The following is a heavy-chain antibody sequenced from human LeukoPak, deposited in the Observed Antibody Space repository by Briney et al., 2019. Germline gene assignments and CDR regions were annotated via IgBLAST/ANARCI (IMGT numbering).Heavy chain of an antibody. J-gene: IGHJ4*02. V-gene: IGHV4-31*03. CDR3: SRGLDSRKLGY. CDR2: LHPSGNL. CDR1: GASFSSGDQY. D-gene: IGHD3-22*01. Sequence: SQTLSLTCTVSGASFSSGDQYWNWIRRSPGKGLEWIGSLHPSGNLYNNPSLESRVTMSVDTSKNQFSLNLNSVTAADTAVYFCSRGLDSRKLGYWGQGTLVTVSS.